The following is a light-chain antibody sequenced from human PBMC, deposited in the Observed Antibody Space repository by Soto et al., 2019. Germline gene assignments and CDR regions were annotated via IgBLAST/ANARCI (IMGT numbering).Light chain of an antibody. Sequence: EIVLTQSPATLSLSPGERATLSCRASQSVSTYLAWYQQKPGQAPRLLIYDASKRATGIPARFSGSGSGTDFPLTITRLEPEDFGVYYCQQRSNWPPTWTFGQGTKVDIK. CDR3: QQRSNWPPTWT. J-gene: IGKJ1*01. CDR2: DAS. V-gene: IGKV3-11*01. CDR1: QSVSTY.